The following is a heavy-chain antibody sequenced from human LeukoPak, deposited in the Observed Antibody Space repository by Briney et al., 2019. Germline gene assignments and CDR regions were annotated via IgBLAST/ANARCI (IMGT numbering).Heavy chain of an antibody. Sequence: SETLSLTCAVYGGSFSGHYWSWIRQPPGKGLEWIGEINHSGSTNYNPSLKSRVTISVDTSKNQFSLKLSPVTAADTAVYYCARTRWPKPFDYWGQGNLVTVSS. V-gene: IGHV4-34*01. CDR2: INHSGST. D-gene: IGHD4-23*01. CDR1: GGSFSGHY. CDR3: ARTRWPKPFDY. J-gene: IGHJ4*02.